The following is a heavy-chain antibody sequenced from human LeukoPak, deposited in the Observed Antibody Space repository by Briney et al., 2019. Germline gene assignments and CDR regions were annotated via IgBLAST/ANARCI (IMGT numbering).Heavy chain of an antibody. Sequence: SETLSLTCTVSGDSISRFYWSWIRQPPGKGLEWIGYMYTSGSTNYNPSLKDRVTISVDRSKNQFSLKLSSVPATDTPVYYSARTGRSRHFEPWFDPWGQGTLVTVSS. J-gene: IGHJ5*02. D-gene: IGHD3-9*01. CDR1: GDSISRFY. V-gene: IGHV4-4*09. CDR3: ARTGRSRHFEPWFDP. CDR2: MYTSGST.